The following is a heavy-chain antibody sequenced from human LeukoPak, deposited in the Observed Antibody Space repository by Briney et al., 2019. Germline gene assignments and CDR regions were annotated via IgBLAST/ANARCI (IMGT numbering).Heavy chain of an antibody. CDR2: IKQDGSEK. J-gene: IGHJ4*02. CDR1: GFTFSSYW. D-gene: IGHD3-9*01. Sequence: PGGSLRLSCAAPGFTFSSYWMSWVRQAPGKGLEWVANIKQDGSEKYYVDSVKGRFTISRDNAKNSLYLQMNSLRAEDTAVYYCARDMGLRYFDWLLEASDYWGQGTLVTVSS. V-gene: IGHV3-7*01. CDR3: ARDMGLRYFDWLLEASDY.